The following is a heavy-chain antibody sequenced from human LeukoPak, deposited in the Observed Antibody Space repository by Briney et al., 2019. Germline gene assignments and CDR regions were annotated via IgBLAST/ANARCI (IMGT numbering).Heavy chain of an antibody. CDR3: ARERIATASAGDY. CDR2: ISTYNGNT. V-gene: IGHV1-18*01. Sequence: ASVKVSCKASGYTFTSYGISWVRQAPGQGLEWMGWISTYNGNTNYAQKLQGRVTMTTDESTSTAYMELSSLRAEDTAVYYCARERIATASAGDYWGQGSLVTVSS. J-gene: IGHJ4*02. D-gene: IGHD6-13*01. CDR1: GYTFTSYG.